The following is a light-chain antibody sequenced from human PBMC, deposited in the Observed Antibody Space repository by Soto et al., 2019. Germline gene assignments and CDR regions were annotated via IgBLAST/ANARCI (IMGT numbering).Light chain of an antibody. V-gene: IGLV2-14*01. CDR2: EVS. CDR3: SSYTSSSTPV. Sequence: QSVLTQPASVSGSPGQSITISCTGTSSDVGGYNYVSWYQQHPGKAPKLMIYEVSHRPSGVSNRFSGSKSGNTASLTISGLQAEDEADYYCSSYTSSSTPVFGGGTKVTVL. CDR1: SSDVGGYNY. J-gene: IGLJ2*01.